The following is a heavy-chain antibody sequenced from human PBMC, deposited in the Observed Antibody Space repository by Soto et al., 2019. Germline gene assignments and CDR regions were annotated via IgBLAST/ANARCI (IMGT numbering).Heavy chain of an antibody. D-gene: IGHD3-10*01. CDR1: GGTFSSYA. CDR3: AREGVDYYGSGSYYNSYFDY. CDR2: IIPIFGTA. J-gene: IGHJ4*02. V-gene: IGHV1-69*13. Sequence: SVKVSCKASGGTFSSYAISWVRQAPGQGLEWMGGIIPIFGTANYAQKFQGRVTITADESTSTAYMELSSLRSEDTAVYYCAREGVDYYGSGSYYNSYFDYWGQGTLVTVSS.